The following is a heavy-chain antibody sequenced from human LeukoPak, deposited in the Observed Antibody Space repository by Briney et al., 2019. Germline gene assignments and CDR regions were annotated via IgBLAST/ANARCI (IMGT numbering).Heavy chain of an antibody. CDR1: GGSISSYY. V-gene: IGHV4-59*08. J-gene: IGHJ4*02. D-gene: IGHD6-13*01. CDR2: IFYSGST. CDR3: ATYSSSWRSFDY. Sequence: PSETLSLTCTVSGGSISSYYCNWIRQPPGKGLEWIGNIFYSGSTNYNPSLKSRVTISVDTSKNQFSLKLSSVTAADTAVYYCATYSSSWRSFDYWGQGTLVTVSS.